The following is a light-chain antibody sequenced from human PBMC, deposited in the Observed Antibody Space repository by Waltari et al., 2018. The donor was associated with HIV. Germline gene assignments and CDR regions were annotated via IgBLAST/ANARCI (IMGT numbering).Light chain of an antibody. CDR2: NTD. Sequence: QSVLTQPPSASGTPGQTISISCSGRRPNVRSNNVHWYQHIPPTAPKLIIYNTDQRPSGVPARFSASKTGTSASLAISGRQPGDEGLYYCGTWDADLDGPVFGGGTKVTVL. CDR3: GTWDADLDGPV. V-gene: IGLV1-44*01. J-gene: IGLJ3*02. CDR1: RPNVRSNN.